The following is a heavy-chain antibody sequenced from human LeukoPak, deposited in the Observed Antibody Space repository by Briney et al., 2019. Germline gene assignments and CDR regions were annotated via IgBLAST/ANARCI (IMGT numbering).Heavy chain of an antibody. CDR3: AKATSWVRGVMPNFDY. Sequence: GGSLRLSCAASGFTFTSYAMSWVRQAPGKGLEWVSTISGSGGTTYYADSVKGRFTISRDNSKNTLYLQMNSLRAEDTALYYCAKATSWVRGVMPNFDYWGQGTLVTASS. CDR2: ISGSGGTT. CDR1: GFTFTSYA. D-gene: IGHD3-10*01. V-gene: IGHV3-23*01. J-gene: IGHJ4*02.